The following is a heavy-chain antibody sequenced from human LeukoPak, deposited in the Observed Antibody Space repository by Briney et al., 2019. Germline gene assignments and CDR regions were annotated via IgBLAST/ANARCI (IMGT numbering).Heavy chain of an antibody. V-gene: IGHV4-59*02. CDR3: ARDNWNYGSSMDV. CDR2: IYYSGST. Sequence: PSETLSLTCTVSGGSVSSYYWGWIRQPPGKGLEWIGYIYYSGSTNYNPSLKSRVTISVDTSKNQFSLKLSSVTAADTAVYHCARDNWNYGSSMDVWGQGTTVTVSS. D-gene: IGHD1-7*01. J-gene: IGHJ6*02. CDR1: GGSVSSYY.